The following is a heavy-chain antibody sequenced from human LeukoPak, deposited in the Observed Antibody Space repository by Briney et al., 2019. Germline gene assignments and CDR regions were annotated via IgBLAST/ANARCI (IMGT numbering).Heavy chain of an antibody. CDR1: GGSISSGSYY. CDR2: IYTSGST. CDR3: ARDIVVVPAAPLTGYYMDV. Sequence: SETLSLTCTVSGGSISSGSYYWSWIRQPAGKGLEWIGRIYTSGSTNYNPSLKSRVTISVDTSKNQFSLKLSSVTAADTAVYYCARDIVVVPAAPLTGYYMDVWGKGTTVTVSS. J-gene: IGHJ6*03. V-gene: IGHV4-61*02. D-gene: IGHD2-2*01.